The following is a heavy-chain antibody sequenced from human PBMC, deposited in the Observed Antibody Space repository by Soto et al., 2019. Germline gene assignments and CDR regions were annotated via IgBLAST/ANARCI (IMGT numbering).Heavy chain of an antibody. CDR2: IKQDGSEK. V-gene: IGHV3-7*01. CDR3: ARDSLPSLLWFGEPYYFDY. CDR1: GFTFSSYW. Sequence: GGSLRLSCAASGFTFSSYWMSWVRQAPGKGLEWVANIKQDGSEKYYVDSVKGRFTISRDNAKNSLYLQMNSLRAEDTAVYYCARDSLPSLLWFGEPYYFDYWGQGTLVTVSS. J-gene: IGHJ4*02. D-gene: IGHD3-10*01.